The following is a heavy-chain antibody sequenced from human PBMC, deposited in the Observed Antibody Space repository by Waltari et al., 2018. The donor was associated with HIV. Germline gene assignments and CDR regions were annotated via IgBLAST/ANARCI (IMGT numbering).Heavy chain of an antibody. Sequence: EVQLVASGGGLVKPGGCMRLSCEASGFTFSSYTTNWVRQAPGKGLEWVSSISSSSSYIFYADSVKGRFSISRDNAKNSLYLQMNSLRAEDTAVYYCARVYGSGSIDYWGQGTLVTVSS. V-gene: IGHV3-21*01. CDR2: ISSSSSYI. D-gene: IGHD6-19*01. J-gene: IGHJ4*02. CDR3: ARVYGSGSIDY. CDR1: GFTFSSYT.